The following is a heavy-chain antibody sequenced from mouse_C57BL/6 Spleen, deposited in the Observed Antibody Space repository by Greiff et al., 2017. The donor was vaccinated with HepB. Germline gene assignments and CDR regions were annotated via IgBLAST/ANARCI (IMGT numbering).Heavy chain of an antibody. D-gene: IGHD1-1*01. J-gene: IGHJ1*03. CDR1: GYSITSGYY. CDR2: ISYDGSN. V-gene: IGHV3-6*01. CDR3: ARITTVVATNWYFDV. Sequence: DVHLVESGPGLVKPSQSLSLTCSVTGYSITSGYYWNWIRQFPGNKLEWMGYISYDGSNNYNPSLKNRISITRDTSKNQFFLKLNSVTTEDTATYYCARITTVVATNWYFDVWGTGTTVTVSS.